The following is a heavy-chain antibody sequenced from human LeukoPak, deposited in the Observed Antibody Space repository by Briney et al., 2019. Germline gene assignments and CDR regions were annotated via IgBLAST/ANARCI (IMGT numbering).Heavy chain of an antibody. Sequence: PGGSLRLSCAASGFTFTNYAMSWVRQAPGKGLEWVSVIYSGGSTYYADSVKGRFTISRDNSKNTLYLQMNSLRAEDTAVYYCARVRHSYYYYGMDVWGQGTTVTVSS. CDR2: IYSGGST. CDR1: GFTFTNYA. J-gene: IGHJ6*02. V-gene: IGHV3-66*01. D-gene: IGHD2-21*01. CDR3: ARVRHSYYYYGMDV.